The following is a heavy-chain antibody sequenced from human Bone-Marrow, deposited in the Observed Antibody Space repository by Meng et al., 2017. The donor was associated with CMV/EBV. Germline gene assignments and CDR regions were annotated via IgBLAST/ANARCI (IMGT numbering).Heavy chain of an antibody. CDR1: GFTFSSYW. D-gene: IGHD3-3*01. CDR3: ARAAQWDFWSGYYDYYYYGMDV. V-gene: IGHV3-74*01. J-gene: IGHJ6*02. Sequence: GESLKISCAASGFTFSSYWMHWVRQAPGKGLVWVSRINSDGSSTSYADSVKGRFTISRDNAKNTLYLQMNSLRAEDTAVYYCARAAQWDFWSGYYDYYYYGMDVWGQGTTVTVSS. CDR2: INSDGSST.